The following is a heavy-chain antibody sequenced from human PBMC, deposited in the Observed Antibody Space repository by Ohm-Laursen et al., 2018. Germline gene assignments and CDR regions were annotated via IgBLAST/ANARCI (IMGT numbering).Heavy chain of an antibody. CDR2: IEQDGSEK. Sequence: SLRLSCAASGFPFYSSWMTWVRQDPGKGLEWVANIEQDGSEKNYVESVKGRFTISRDNAKNSLFLQLNALRAEDTAVYYCAAGSGWLIDYWGQGTLVTVSS. D-gene: IGHD6-19*01. V-gene: IGHV3-7*01. CDR1: GFPFYSSW. CDR3: AAGSGWLIDY. J-gene: IGHJ4*02.